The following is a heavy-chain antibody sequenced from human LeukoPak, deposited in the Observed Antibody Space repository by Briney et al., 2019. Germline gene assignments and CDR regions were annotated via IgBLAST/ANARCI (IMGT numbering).Heavy chain of an antibody. V-gene: IGHV1-8*01. CDR3: ARASGNSYGYFY. CDR2: MNPNSGNT. CDR1: GYTFTSYD. D-gene: IGHD5-18*01. J-gene: IGHJ4*02. Sequence: ASVKVSCKASGYTFTSYDINWVRQATGQGLEWMGWMNPNSGNTGYAQKFQGRVTMTRNTSISTAYMELISLRSEDTAVYYCARASGNSYGYFYWAQETLVTVSS.